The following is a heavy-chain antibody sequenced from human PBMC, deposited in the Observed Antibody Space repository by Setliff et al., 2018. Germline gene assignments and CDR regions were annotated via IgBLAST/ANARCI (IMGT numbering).Heavy chain of an antibody. Sequence: SETLSLTCAVSGYSISSGYYWGWIRQPPGKGLEWIGSIYHSGSTYYNPSLKSRVTISVDTSKNQFSLKLSSVTAADTAVYYCARHLRVFIAAPCDAFDIWGQGTMVTVSS. CDR1: GYSISSGYY. CDR3: ARHLRVFIAAPCDAFDI. J-gene: IGHJ3*02. D-gene: IGHD6-6*01. CDR2: IYHSGST. V-gene: IGHV4-38-2*01.